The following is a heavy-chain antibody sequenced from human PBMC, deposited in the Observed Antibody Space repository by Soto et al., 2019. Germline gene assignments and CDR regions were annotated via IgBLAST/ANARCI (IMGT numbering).Heavy chain of an antibody. V-gene: IGHV1-8*01. CDR3: ARSYCTNGVCYTLPFDY. CDR1: GYTFTSYD. D-gene: IGHD2-8*01. J-gene: IGHJ4*02. CDR2: MNPNSGNT. Sequence: AASVKVSCKASGYTFTSYDMNWVRQATGQGLEWMGWMNPNSGNTGYAQKFQGRVTMTRNTSISTAYMELSSLRSEDTAVYYCARSYCTNGVCYTLPFDYWGQGTLVTVSS.